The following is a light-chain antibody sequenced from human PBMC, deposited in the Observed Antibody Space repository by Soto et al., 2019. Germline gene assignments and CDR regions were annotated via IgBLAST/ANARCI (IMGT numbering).Light chain of an antibody. Sequence: DIQMTQSPSSLSASVGDRVTITCQASQDISNYLNWYQQKPGKAPKLLIYDASNLETGVPSRFSGSGSGTDFTFTISSLQAEDIATYYCQQYDNLSFTFGPGTKVDIK. CDR2: DAS. V-gene: IGKV1-33*01. CDR3: QQYDNLSFT. CDR1: QDISNY. J-gene: IGKJ3*01.